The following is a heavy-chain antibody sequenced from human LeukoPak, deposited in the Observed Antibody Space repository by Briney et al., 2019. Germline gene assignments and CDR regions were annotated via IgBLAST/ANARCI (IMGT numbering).Heavy chain of an antibody. V-gene: IGHV4-39*01. CDR1: GGSISCSSYY. D-gene: IGHD2-8*01. CDR2: IYYSGST. CDR3: ATSYIVLMWGGFDP. J-gene: IGHJ5*02. Sequence: PSETLSLTCTVSGGSISCSSYYWGWIRQPPGKGLEWIGSIYYSGSTYYNPSLKSRVTISVDTSKNQFSLKLSSVTAADTAVYYCATSYIVLMWGGFDPWGQGTLVTVSS.